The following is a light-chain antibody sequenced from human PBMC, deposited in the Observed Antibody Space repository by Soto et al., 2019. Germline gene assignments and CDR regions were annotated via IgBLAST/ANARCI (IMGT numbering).Light chain of an antibody. J-gene: IGKJ1*01. CDR3: QQRSNWPPT. Sequence: EIVLTQSPTTLSLSRGERATLXXRASQSVSSYLAWYQQKPGQAPXLLIYDASTRATCIPARFSGSVSLTDFTLTITSLEPEDFAVYYCQQRSNWPPTFGQGTRWIS. CDR2: DAS. V-gene: IGKV3-11*01. CDR1: QSVSSY.